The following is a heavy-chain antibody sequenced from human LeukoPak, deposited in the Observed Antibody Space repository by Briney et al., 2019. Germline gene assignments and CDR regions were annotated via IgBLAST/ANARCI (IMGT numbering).Heavy chain of an antibody. CDR2: ISGSGGST. CDR3: AKDMSGYSSGWYVQSGDY. J-gene: IGHJ4*02. D-gene: IGHD6-19*01. Sequence: PGGALRLSCAASGCTFSSYAMSWVRQAPGKGLEWVSAISGSGGSTYYADSVKGRFTISRDNSKNTLYLQMNSLRAEDTAVYYCAKDMSGYSSGWYVQSGDYWGQGTLVTVSS. CDR1: GCTFSSYA. V-gene: IGHV3-23*01.